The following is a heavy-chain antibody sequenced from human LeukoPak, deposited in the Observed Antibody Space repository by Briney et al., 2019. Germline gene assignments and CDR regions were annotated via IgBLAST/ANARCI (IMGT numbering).Heavy chain of an antibody. CDR2: IWYDGSNK. CDR3: AREGPRGNSQFDY. D-gene: IGHD2/OR15-2a*01. Sequence: GRSLRLSCAASGFSFSSYGMHWVRQAPGKGLEWVAVIWYDGSNKYYADSVKGRLTISRDNSKNTLYLQMNSLRAEDTAVYYCAREGPRGNSQFDYWGQGTLVTVSS. CDR1: GFSFSSYG. J-gene: IGHJ4*02. V-gene: IGHV3-33*01.